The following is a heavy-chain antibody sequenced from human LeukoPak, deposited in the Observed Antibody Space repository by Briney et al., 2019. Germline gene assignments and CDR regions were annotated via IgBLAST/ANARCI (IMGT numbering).Heavy chain of an antibody. CDR2: INPNSGGT. V-gene: IGHV1-2*02. J-gene: IGHJ6*02. CDR1: GYTFTGYY. Sequence: ASVKVSCKASGYTFTGYYMHWVRQAPGQGLEWMGWINPNSGGTNYAQKFQGRVTMTRDTSISTAYMELSRLRSDDTAVYYCAKPPHYCTNGVCPHYYNYGMDVWGQGTTVTVSS. CDR3: AKPPHYCTNGVCPHYYNYGMDV. D-gene: IGHD2-8*01.